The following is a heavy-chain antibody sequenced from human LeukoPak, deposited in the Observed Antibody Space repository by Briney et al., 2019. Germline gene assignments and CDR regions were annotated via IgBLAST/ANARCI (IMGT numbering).Heavy chain of an antibody. J-gene: IGHJ4*02. CDR1: GYTFTSYA. V-gene: IGHV1-8*03. CDR3: ARGSRYGDYTLDY. D-gene: IGHD4-17*01. CDR2: MNPNSGNT. Sequence: ASVKVSCKASGYTFTSYAINWVRQATGQGLEWMGWMNPNSGNTGYAQKFQGRVTITRNTSISTAYMELSSLRSEDTAVYYCARGSRYGDYTLDYWGQGTLVTVSS.